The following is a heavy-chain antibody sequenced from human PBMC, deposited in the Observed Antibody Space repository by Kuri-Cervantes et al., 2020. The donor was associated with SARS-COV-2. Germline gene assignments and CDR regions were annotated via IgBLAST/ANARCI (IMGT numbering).Heavy chain of an antibody. CDR3: ARDPEYSSCWNERGYYFDY. D-gene: IGHD6-19*01. Sequence: GESLKISCAASGFTFGSYAMHGVGQAPGKGLEWVAVISYDGRDNYYADSVKGRFTISRDNSKNTLYLQMNSLRAEDTAVYYCARDPEYSSCWNERGYYFDYWGQGTLVTVSS. V-gene: IGHV3-30*04. CDR1: GFTFGSYA. J-gene: IGHJ4*02. CDR2: ISYDGRDN.